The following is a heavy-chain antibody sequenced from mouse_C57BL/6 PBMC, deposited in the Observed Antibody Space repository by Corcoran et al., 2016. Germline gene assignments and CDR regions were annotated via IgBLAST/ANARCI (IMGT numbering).Heavy chain of an antibody. D-gene: IGHD2-4*01. V-gene: IGHV1-26*01. CDR1: GYTFTDYY. CDR2: INPNNGGT. J-gene: IGHJ3*01. Sequence: VQLQQSGPELVKPRASVKISCKASGYTFTDYYMNWVKQSHGKSLEWIGDINPNNGGTSYNQKFKGKATLTVDKSSSTAYMELRSLTSEDSAVYDCARSRDYDGFAYWGQGTLVTVSA. CDR3: ARSRDYDGFAY.